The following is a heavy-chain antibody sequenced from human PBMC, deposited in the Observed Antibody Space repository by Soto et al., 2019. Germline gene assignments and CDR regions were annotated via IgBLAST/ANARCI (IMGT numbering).Heavy chain of an antibody. J-gene: IGHJ4*02. CDR3: ARQGYSSSLGTGIAY. V-gene: IGHV1-69*02. D-gene: IGHD6-13*01. CDR1: GGTFSSYT. Sequence: QVQLVQSGAEVKKPGSSVKVSCKASGGTFSSYTISWVRQAPGQGLEWMGRIIPILGIANHAQKFQGRVTSTADKSXXTAYMELSSLRSEDTAVYYCARQGYSSSLGTGIAYWGQGTLVTVSS. CDR2: IIPILGIA.